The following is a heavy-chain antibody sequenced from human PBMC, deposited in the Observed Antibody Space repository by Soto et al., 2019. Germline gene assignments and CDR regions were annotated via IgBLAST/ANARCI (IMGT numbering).Heavy chain of an antibody. CDR3: ARRLGTNNWYFDL. D-gene: IGHD1-26*01. CDR2: IYRSGST. Sequence: QVQLQESGPGLVKPSQTLSLTCTVSSGSISSGDYYWSWIRQPPGTGLEWIGYIYRSGSTFYNPSLKSRVTISLDTSKNQFSLTLSSVTAADTAVYYCARRLGTNNWYFDLWGRGTLVTVSS. V-gene: IGHV4-30-4*01. CDR1: SGSISSGDYY. J-gene: IGHJ2*01.